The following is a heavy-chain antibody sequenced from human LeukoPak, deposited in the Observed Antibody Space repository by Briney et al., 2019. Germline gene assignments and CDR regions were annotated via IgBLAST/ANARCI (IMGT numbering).Heavy chain of an antibody. CDR2: IYSGGST. CDR1: GFTVSSNY. Sequence: PGGSLRLSCAASGFTVSSNYMSWVRQAPGKGLEWVSVIYSGGSTYYADSVKGRFTISRDSSKNTLYLQMNNLRAEGTAVYYCARVKGQWLVMDWFDPWGQGTLVTVSS. CDR3: ARVKGQWLVMDWFDP. D-gene: IGHD6-19*01. J-gene: IGHJ5*02. V-gene: IGHV3-66*02.